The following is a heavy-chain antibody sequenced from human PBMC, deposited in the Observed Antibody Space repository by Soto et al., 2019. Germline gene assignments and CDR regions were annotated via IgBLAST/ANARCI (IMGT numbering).Heavy chain of an antibody. Sequence: LPLTCAISGDSVSSNSAAWNWIRQSPSRGLELLGRTYYRSKWYNDYAVSVKSRVTITPDTSKNQVSLQLNSVTPEDTAVYYCARDLSDIIVVPAARNWFDPWGQGTLVTVSS. J-gene: IGHJ5*02. D-gene: IGHD2-2*01. CDR2: TYYRSKWYN. CDR3: ARDLSDIIVVPAARNWFDP. CDR1: GDSVSSNSAA. V-gene: IGHV6-1*01.